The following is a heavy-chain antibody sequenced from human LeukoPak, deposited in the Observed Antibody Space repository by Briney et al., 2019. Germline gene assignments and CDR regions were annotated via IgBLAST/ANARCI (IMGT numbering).Heavy chain of an antibody. J-gene: IGHJ4*02. D-gene: IGHD6-13*01. CDR3: ARVARQLSRRKIGHEGIAAAGTLDY. V-gene: IGHV4-61*02. CDR2: IYTSGST. Sequence: PSETLSLTCTVSGNSISSGDNYWSWSRQPAGKGLEWIGRIYTSGSTNYNPSLKSRVTISADTSKNQFSLKLSSVTAADTAVYYCARVARQLSRRKIGHEGIAAAGTLDYWGQGTLVTVSS. CDR1: GNSISSGDNY.